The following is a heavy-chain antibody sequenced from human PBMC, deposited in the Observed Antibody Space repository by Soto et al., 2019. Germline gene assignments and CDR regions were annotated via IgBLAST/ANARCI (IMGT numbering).Heavy chain of an antibody. CDR3: ARDPRSITGTTSSEDFQH. D-gene: IGHD1-20*01. CDR1: GGTFRGYA. V-gene: IGHV1-69*01. Sequence: QAQLMQSGAEVKKPGSSVKVSCKSSGGTFRGYAISWVRQAPGQGLEWMGGIIPILGITNYAQKFQGRITIAADESTGTAYLDLRSLRSEDTAVYYCARDPRSITGTTSSEDFQHWGQGTLVSVSS. J-gene: IGHJ1*01. CDR2: IIPILGIT.